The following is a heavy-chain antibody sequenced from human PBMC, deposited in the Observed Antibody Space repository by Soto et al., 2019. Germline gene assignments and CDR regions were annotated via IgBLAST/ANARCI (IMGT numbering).Heavy chain of an antibody. D-gene: IGHD2-2*01. CDR3: ASRSDCSSTSCYGGSGY. CDR1: GGSFSGYY. V-gene: IGHV4-34*01. Sequence: PSETLSLTCAVYGGSFSGYYWSWIRQPPGKGLEWIGEINHSGSTNYNPSLKSRVTISVDTSKNQFSLKLSSVTAADTAVYYCASRSDCSSTSCYGGSGYWGQGTLVTVSS. J-gene: IGHJ4*02. CDR2: INHSGST.